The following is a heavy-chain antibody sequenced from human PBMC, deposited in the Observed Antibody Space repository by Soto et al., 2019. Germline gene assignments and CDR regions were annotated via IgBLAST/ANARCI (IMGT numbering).Heavy chain of an antibody. CDR2: VDTGSGKT. D-gene: IGHD1-1*01. CDR1: GYTFSNYG. V-gene: IGHV1-3*04. CDR3: ARDANWDPRRVEAQQNDYFDY. J-gene: IGHJ4*02. Sequence: ASVKVSCKASGYTFSNYGIHCVLQSPGQSLDRMGWVDTGSGKTRYSQNFQDRLSITRDTSATTAAMELNSLKSDDTAVYYCARDANWDPRRVEAQQNDYFDYWGRGTLVTVSS.